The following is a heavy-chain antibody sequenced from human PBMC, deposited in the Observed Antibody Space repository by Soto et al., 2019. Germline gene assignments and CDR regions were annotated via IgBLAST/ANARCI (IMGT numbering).Heavy chain of an antibody. CDR3: ARDSYYDFWSGYPNDY. Sequence: ASVKVSCKASGYTFTSYYMHWVRQAPGQGLEWMGIINPSGGSTSYAQKFQGRVTMTRDTSTSTVYMELSSLRSEDTAVYYCARDSYYDFWSGYPNDYWGQGTLVTVSS. CDR1: GYTFTSYY. CDR2: INPSGGST. J-gene: IGHJ4*02. D-gene: IGHD3-3*01. V-gene: IGHV1-46*03.